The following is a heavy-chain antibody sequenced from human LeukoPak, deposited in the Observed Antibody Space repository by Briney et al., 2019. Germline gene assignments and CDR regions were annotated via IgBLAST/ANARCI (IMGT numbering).Heavy chain of an antibody. Sequence: ASVKVSFKASGYTFTSYGISWVRQAPGQGLEWMGWISAYNGDTNYAQNLQGRVSFTTDTSTSTAYMELRSLRSDDTAVYYCARNLWFGESSDAFDMWGQGTMVTVSS. CDR1: GYTFTSYG. J-gene: IGHJ3*02. CDR2: ISAYNGDT. CDR3: ARNLWFGESSDAFDM. D-gene: IGHD3-10*01. V-gene: IGHV1-18*01.